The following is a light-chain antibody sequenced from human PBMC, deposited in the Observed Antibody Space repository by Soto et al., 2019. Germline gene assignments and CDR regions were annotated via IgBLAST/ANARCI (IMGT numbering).Light chain of an antibody. J-gene: IGKJ1*01. V-gene: IGKV3-20*01. CDR2: ATS. CDR3: HHYYISPWT. Sequence: EFALTQSPGTLSLSPGERATLSCRASQTVSRSHLAWYQQKPGQAPRLLIQATSTRATGIPDRFSGSVSGTDFTLTITRLEPEDFAMYYCHHYYISPWTFGQGTKVEVK. CDR1: QTVSRSH.